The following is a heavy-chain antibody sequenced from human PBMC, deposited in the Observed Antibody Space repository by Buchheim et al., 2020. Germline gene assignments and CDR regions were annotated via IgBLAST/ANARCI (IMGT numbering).Heavy chain of an antibody. J-gene: IGHJ5*02. CDR3: ARVAAARFGWFDP. Sequence: QLQLQESGSGLVKPSQTLSLTCAVSXGSITIRCYSWSWIRQPPGKGLEWIGYIYHSGSTYYNPSLKSRVTISVDRSKNQFSLKLSPVTAADTAVYYCARVAAARFGWFDPWGQGTL. CDR1: XGSITIRCYS. D-gene: IGHD6-13*01. V-gene: IGHV4-30-2*01. CDR2: IYHSGST.